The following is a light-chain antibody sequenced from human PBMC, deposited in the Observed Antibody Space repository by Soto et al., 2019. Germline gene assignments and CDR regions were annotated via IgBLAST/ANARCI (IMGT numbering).Light chain of an antibody. CDR3: QQYYTTPLT. CDR2: KAS. Sequence: DIQMTQSPSTLSGSVGDRVTITCRASQTISSWLAWYQQKQGKAPKXLIYKASSLESGVPSRFSGSGSGTDLTITISSLQAGDVEVYYCQQYYTTPLTFGGGTKVDIK. CDR1: QTISSW. V-gene: IGKV1-5*03. J-gene: IGKJ4*01.